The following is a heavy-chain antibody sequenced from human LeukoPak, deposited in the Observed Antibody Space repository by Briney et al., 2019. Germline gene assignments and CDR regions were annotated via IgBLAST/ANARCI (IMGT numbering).Heavy chain of an antibody. J-gene: IGHJ4*02. V-gene: IGHV4-39*01. CDR1: VDSLSSSSYY. CDR3: ARPFSYSSGWYYFDY. Sequence: SETLSLTCTVSVDSLSSSSYYWGWVRQPPGKGLEWIGSIYYSGSTYYNPSLKSRVTISVDTSKTQSSLKLSSVTAADTAVYYCARPFSYSSGWYYFDYWGQGTLVTVSS. CDR2: IYYSGST. D-gene: IGHD6-19*01.